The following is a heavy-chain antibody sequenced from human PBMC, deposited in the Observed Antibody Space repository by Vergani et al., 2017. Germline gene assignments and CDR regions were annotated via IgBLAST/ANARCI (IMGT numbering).Heavy chain of an antibody. Sequence: EVQLVESGGGIVKPGGSLRLSCVASGFSFRNAWMNWVRRTPGKGLEWVGRIKRTFDRGKTDYAAAVKGRFTISRDDSKNTLFLQMNGLKTEDIGVYYCTTDPRYCSDGSCYWLRDHHYYGMDVWGQGTTVTVSS. D-gene: IGHD2-15*01. CDR1: GFSFRNAW. CDR2: IKRTFDRGKT. J-gene: IGHJ6*02. V-gene: IGHV3-15*07. CDR3: TTDPRYCSDGSCYWLRDHHYYGMDV.